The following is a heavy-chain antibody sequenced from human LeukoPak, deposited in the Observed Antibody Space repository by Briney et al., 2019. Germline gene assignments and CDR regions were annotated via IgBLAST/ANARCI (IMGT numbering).Heavy chain of an antibody. J-gene: IGHJ6*02. CDR1: GYTFTGYY. V-gene: IGHV1-2*02. CDR2: INPNSGGT. Sequence: ASVKVSCKASGYTFTGYYMHWVRQAPGQGLEWMGWINPNSGGTNYAQKFQGRVTMTRDTSISTAYMELSRLRSDDTAVYYCARVHGTTPYYYYYGMDVWGQGTTVTVFS. CDR3: ARVHGTTPYYYYYGMDV. D-gene: IGHD1-1*01.